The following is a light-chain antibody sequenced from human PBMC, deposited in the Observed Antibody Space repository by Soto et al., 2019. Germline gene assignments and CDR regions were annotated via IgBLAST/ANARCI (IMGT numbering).Light chain of an antibody. J-gene: IGKJ2*01. V-gene: IGKV1-33*01. CDR1: QDITNY. CDR3: QQYDNLPPDT. Sequence: DSQMTQSPSSLFASVGDRVTITCRASQDITNYLNWYRQIPGKAPELLIYGASNLETGVPSRLSGSGSGTHFTFTISSLQPEDIATYYCQQYDNLPPDTFGQGTKLEI. CDR2: GAS.